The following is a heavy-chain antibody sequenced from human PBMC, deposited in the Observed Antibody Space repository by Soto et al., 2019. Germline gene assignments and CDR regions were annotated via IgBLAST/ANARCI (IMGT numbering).Heavy chain of an antibody. CDR1: GFTFSSYG. J-gene: IGHJ4*02. Sequence: GGSLRLSCAASGFTFSSYGMHWVRQAPGKGLEWVAVISYDGSNKYYADSVKGRFTISRDNSKNTLYLQMNSLRAEDTAVYYCAKDQGQYDFWSGYQSIPLFDYWGQGTLVTVSS. CDR2: ISYDGSNK. CDR3: AKDQGQYDFWSGYQSIPLFDY. V-gene: IGHV3-30*18. D-gene: IGHD3-3*01.